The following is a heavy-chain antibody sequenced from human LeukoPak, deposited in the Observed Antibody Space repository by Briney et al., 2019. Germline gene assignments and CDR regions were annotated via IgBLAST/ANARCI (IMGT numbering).Heavy chain of an antibody. CDR1: GFTFSSYW. CDR3: ARDSPGGAAGTSQWFASYYYYGMDV. V-gene: IGHV3-7*03. CDR2: IKQDGSEK. D-gene: IGHD6-13*01. J-gene: IGHJ6*02. Sequence: PGGSLRLSCAASGFTFSSYWMSWVRQAPGKGLEWAANIKQDGSEKYYVDSVKGRFTISRDNAKNSLYLQMNSLRAEDTAVYYCARDSPGGAAGTSQWFASYYYYGMDVWGQGTTVTVSS.